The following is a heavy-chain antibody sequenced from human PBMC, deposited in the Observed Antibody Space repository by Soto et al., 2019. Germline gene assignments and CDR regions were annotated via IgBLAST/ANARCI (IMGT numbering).Heavy chain of an antibody. CDR1: GFTFRSFT. D-gene: IGHD6-13*01. J-gene: IGHJ5*02. CDR3: TRDASRDSSARGWFDP. Sequence: LRLSCAASGFTFRSFTMNWVRQAPGKGLEWVSTISSNSAYIYYTDALRSRFTISRDNAKNSLHLQMNSLRAEDTAVYYCTRDASRDSSARGWFDPWGPGTLVTVSS. V-gene: IGHV3-21*01. CDR2: ISSNSAYI.